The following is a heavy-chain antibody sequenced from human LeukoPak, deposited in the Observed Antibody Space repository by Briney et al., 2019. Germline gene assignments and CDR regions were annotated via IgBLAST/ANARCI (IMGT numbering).Heavy chain of an antibody. Sequence: PGGSLRLSCVASEFSFYSSTMSWVRQAAGKGLEWVAKMKEDGSDEKYVDSVKGRFTISRDNAKNSLYLQMDRLRPEDTAVYFCVVGGAGGGYFPNWGQGSLVIVSS. V-gene: IGHV3-7*01. CDR1: EFSFYSST. J-gene: IGHJ1*01. CDR3: VVGGAGGGYFPN. D-gene: IGHD3-16*01. CDR2: MKEDGSDE.